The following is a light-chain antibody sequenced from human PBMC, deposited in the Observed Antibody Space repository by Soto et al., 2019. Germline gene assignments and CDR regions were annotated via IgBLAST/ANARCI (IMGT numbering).Light chain of an antibody. CDR2: AAS. CDR1: QSISSY. Sequence: DIQITHSPSSRSASVVDRVTITFLASQSISSYLNWYQQKPGKAPKLLIYAASSLQSGVPSRFSGSGSGTDFTLTISSLQPEDFATYYCQKSYSTPLNFGGGTKVDIK. CDR3: QKSYSTPLN. J-gene: IGKJ4*01. V-gene: IGKV1-39*01.